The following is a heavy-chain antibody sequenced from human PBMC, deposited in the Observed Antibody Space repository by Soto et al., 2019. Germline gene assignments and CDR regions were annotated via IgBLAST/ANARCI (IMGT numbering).Heavy chain of an antibody. Sequence: ASVKVSCKASGYTFTSYGISWVRQAPGQGLEWMGWISAYNGNTNYAQKLQGRVTMTTDTSTSTAYMELRSLRSDDTAVYYCARERRAHYYDSSGYYPDYWGQGTLVTVSS. CDR2: ISAYNGNT. D-gene: IGHD3-22*01. CDR3: ARERRAHYYDSSGYYPDY. CDR1: GYTFTSYG. V-gene: IGHV1-18*04. J-gene: IGHJ4*02.